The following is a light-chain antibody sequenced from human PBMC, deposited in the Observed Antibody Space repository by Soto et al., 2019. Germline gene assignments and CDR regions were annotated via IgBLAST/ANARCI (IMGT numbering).Light chain of an antibody. CDR3: AAWDDSLGAYV. CDR2: TNN. CDR1: NSNIGTNT. V-gene: IGLV1-44*01. J-gene: IGLJ1*01. Sequence: QSVLTQPPSASATPGQRVTISCSGSNSNIGTNTVNWYQQLPGTAPRLLIYTNNQRPSGVPQRFSDSKTGTSASLAIGGLQSEDGADYYCAAWDDSLGAYVFGTGTKV.